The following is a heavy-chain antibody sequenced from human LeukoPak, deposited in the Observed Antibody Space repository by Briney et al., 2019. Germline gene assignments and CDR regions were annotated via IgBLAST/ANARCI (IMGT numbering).Heavy chain of an antibody. V-gene: IGHV4-39*07. J-gene: IGHJ4*02. Sequence: SETLSLTCTVSGGSISSSSYYWGWIRQPPGKGLEWIGSIYYSGSTYYNPSLKSRATISVDTSKNQFSLKLSSVTAADTAVYYCARRKAAAGVDWGQGTLVTVSS. CDR3: ARRKAAAGVD. CDR2: IYYSGST. D-gene: IGHD6-13*01. CDR1: GGSISSSSYY.